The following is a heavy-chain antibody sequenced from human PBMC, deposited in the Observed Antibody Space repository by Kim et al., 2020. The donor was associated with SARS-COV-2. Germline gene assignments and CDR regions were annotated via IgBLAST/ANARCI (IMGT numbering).Heavy chain of an antibody. V-gene: IGHV5-51*01. CDR1: GYDFNRHW. CDR3: ATHPSSVATLEAFDF. D-gene: IGHD3-3*01. Sequence: GESLKISCKASGYDFNRHWIGWVRQLPGKGLEWVAIIYPRDSDIRYSPSFEGQVTISADTSVSTAYLHWTSLKATDTAMYYCATHPSSVATLEAFDFWGQGTLVTVS. J-gene: IGHJ3*01. CDR2: IYPRDSDI.